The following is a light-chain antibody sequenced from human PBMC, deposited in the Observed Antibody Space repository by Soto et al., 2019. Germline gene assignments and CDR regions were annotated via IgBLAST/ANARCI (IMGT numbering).Light chain of an antibody. Sequence: EIVLTHSPGTLSLSPGERATLSCRASQSVSISYLAWYQQKPCQAPRLLIYGASSRATGIPDRFSGSGSGTDFTLTISRLEPEDFAVYYCQQYGSSPGTFGQGTKVEIK. CDR1: QSVSISY. J-gene: IGKJ1*01. V-gene: IGKV3-20*01. CDR2: GAS. CDR3: QQYGSSPGT.